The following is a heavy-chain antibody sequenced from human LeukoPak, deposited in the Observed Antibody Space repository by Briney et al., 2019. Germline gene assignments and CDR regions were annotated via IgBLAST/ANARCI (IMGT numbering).Heavy chain of an antibody. CDR1: GGSISSYY. CDR2: IYYSGST. D-gene: IGHD3-10*01. J-gene: IGHJ5*02. CDR3: ARGFTDSGSYPDNWFDP. Sequence: TSETLSLTCTVSGGSISSYYWSWIRQPPGKGLEWIGYIYYSGSTNYNPSLKSRVTISVDTSKNQFSLKLSSVTAADTAVYYCARGFTDSGSYPDNWFDPWGQGTLVTVSS. V-gene: IGHV4-59*01.